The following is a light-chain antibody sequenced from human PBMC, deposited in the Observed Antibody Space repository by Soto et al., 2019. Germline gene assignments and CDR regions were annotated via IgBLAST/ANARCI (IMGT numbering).Light chain of an antibody. CDR3: QSYDSSLSGFV. CDR2: GNS. J-gene: IGLJ2*01. Sequence: QSVLTQPPSVSGAPGQRVTISCTGSSSNIGAGYDVHWYQQLPGTAPKLLIYGNSNRPSGVPDRFSGSKSGTSASLAITGLQAEDEADYYCQSYDSSLSGFVFGGGTKLTLL. V-gene: IGLV1-40*01. CDR1: SSNIGAGYD.